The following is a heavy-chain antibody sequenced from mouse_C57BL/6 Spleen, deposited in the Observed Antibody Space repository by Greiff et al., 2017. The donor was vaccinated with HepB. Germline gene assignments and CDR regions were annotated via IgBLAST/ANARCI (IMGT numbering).Heavy chain of an antibody. J-gene: IGHJ4*01. CDR1: GYTFTSYG. CDR2: IYPRSGNT. V-gene: IGHV1-81*01. CDR3: ARWGYDVGSSMDY. Sequence: QVQLQQSGAELARPGASVKLSCKASGYTFTSYGISWVKQRTGQGLEWIGEIYPRSGNTYYNEKFKGKATLTADKSSSTAYMELRSLTSEDSAVYFCARWGYDVGSSMDYWGQGTSVTVSS. D-gene: IGHD2-2*01.